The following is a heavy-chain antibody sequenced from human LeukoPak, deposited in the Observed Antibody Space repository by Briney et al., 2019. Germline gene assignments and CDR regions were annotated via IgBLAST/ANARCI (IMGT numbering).Heavy chain of an antibody. CDR2: ISTSGRT. CDR3: ARGGARHCSTSRCYEDWFDP. Sequence: GGSLRLSCADSGFTFSSYAMSWVRQAPGKGLEWVSLISTSGRTHYADSVQGRFTISRDNARNSLSLQMSSLRAEDTAVYYCARGGARHCSTSRCYEDWFDPWGQGTLVTVSS. D-gene: IGHD2-2*01. J-gene: IGHJ5*02. V-gene: IGHV3-23*01. CDR1: GFTFSSYA.